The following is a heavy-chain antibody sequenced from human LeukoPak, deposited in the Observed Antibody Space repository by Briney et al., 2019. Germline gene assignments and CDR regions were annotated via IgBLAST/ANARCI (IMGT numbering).Heavy chain of an antibody. Sequence: PSGTLSLTCAVSGGSISSSNWWGWVRRPPGKGLEWIGEIYHSGSTNYNPSLKSRVTISVDKSKNQFSLKLSSVTAADTAVYYCARVQQWLVLGWFDPWGQGTLVTVSS. J-gene: IGHJ5*02. CDR1: GGSISSSNW. D-gene: IGHD6-19*01. CDR3: ARVQQWLVLGWFDP. V-gene: IGHV4-4*02. CDR2: IYHSGST.